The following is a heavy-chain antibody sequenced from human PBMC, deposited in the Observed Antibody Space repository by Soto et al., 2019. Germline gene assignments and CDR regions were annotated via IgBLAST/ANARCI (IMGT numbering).Heavy chain of an antibody. CDR2: IAHHGSER. D-gene: IGHD3-22*01. Sequence: PGGSLRLSCAASGLPFSGYAFHWVRQAPGKGLEWVASIAHHGSERFYADSVKGRFTISRDDPKKILYLQMNSLRAEDTAVYYCARPTYYYDSSGPPAYWGQGTLVTVSS. V-gene: IGHV3-30*07. J-gene: IGHJ4*02. CDR3: ARPTYYYDSSGPPAY. CDR1: GLPFSGYA.